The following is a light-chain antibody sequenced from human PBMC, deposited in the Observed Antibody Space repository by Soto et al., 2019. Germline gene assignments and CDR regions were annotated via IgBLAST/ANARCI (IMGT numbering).Light chain of an antibody. Sequence: EIVLTQSPGTLSLSPGERATLSCRASQSVSSSYLAWYQQKPGQAPRLLIYGASSRATGIPDRFSGSGGGADFTLTISSLEPEDFAVYYCQQRSNWPPITFGQGTRLEIK. J-gene: IGKJ5*01. CDR2: GAS. CDR1: QSVSSSY. CDR3: QQRSNWPPIT. V-gene: IGKV3D-20*02.